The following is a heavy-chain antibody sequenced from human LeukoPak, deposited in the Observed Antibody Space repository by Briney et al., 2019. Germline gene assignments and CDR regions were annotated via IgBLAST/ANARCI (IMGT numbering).Heavy chain of an antibody. D-gene: IGHD4-17*01. CDR1: GFTFYTYD. V-gene: IGHV3-66*02. Sequence: GGSLRLSCVASGFTFYTYDMSWVRQAPGKGLEWVSVLYSGGSTYYADSVKGRFTISRDNSKNTLYLQMNSLRAEDTAVYYCASLGDYGSFDYWGQGTLVTVSS. CDR2: LYSGGST. CDR3: ASLGDYGSFDY. J-gene: IGHJ4*02.